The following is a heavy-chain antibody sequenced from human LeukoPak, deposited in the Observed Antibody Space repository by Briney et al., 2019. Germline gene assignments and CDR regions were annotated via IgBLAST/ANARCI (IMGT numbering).Heavy chain of an antibody. D-gene: IGHD3-10*01. CDR2: INSDGSST. CDR1: GFSFSSYW. J-gene: IGHJ4*02. CDR3: ARRREHGSGSDWL. V-gene: IGHV3-74*01. Sequence: GGSLRLSCAASGFSFSSYWMHWVRQAPGKGLVWVSRINSDGSSTIYADSVKGRFTISRDNARRSLYLQMSSLRAEDTAVYYCARRREHGSGSDWLWGQGTLVTVSP.